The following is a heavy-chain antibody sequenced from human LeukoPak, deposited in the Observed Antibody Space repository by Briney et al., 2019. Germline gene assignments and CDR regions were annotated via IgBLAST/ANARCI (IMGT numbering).Heavy chain of an antibody. CDR2: IYHAGST. CDR1: GASISSSNW. Sequence: SETLSLTCTVSGASISSSNWWTWVRQPPGEALEWIGEIYHAGSTKYNPSLKSRLTISVDKSSNSFSLSLTSVTAADTAMYYCARGLSLHSKWVGGRWFDPWGQGTLVTVSS. J-gene: IGHJ5*02. CDR3: ARGLSLHSKWVGGRWFDP. D-gene: IGHD3-16*01. V-gene: IGHV4-4*02.